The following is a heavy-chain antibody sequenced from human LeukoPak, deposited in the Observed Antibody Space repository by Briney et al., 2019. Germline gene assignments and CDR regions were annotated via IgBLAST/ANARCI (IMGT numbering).Heavy chain of an antibody. V-gene: IGHV1-69*13. CDR1: GGTFSSYA. CDR3: ARERGAHEIFGVVIHRSRAFDI. J-gene: IGHJ3*02. Sequence: GASVKVSCKASGGTFSSYAISWVRQAPGQGLEWMGGIIPIFGTANYAQKFQGRVTITADESTSTAYMELSSLRSEDTAVYYCARERGAHEIFGVVIHRSRAFDIWGQGTMVTVSS. CDR2: IIPIFGTA. D-gene: IGHD3-3*01.